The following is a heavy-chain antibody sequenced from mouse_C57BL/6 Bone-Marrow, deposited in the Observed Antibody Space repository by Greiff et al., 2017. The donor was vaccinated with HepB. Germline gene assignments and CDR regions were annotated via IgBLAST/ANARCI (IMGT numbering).Heavy chain of an antibody. CDR2: IDPENGDT. D-gene: IGHD1-1*01. J-gene: IGHJ4*01. V-gene: IGHV14-4*01. Sequence: EVQLQQSGAELVRPGASVKLSCTASGFNIKDDYMHWVKQRPEQGLEWIGWIDPENGDTEYASKFQGKATITADTSSNTAYLQLSSLTSEDTAVYYCTPYYYGSSYDAMGYWGQGTSVTVSS. CDR1: GFNIKDDY. CDR3: TPYYYGSSYDAMGY.